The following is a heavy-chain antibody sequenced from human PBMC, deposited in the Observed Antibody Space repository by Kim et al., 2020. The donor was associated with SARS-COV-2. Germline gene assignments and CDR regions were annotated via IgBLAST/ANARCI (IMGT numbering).Heavy chain of an antibody. CDR2: IYSCGST. V-gene: IGHV3-53*01. CDR3: ARGGYSSGWYGMDV. J-gene: IGHJ6*02. Sequence: GGSLRLSCAASGFTVSSNYMSWVRQAPGKGLEWVSVIYSCGSTYYADSVKGRFTISRDNSKNTLYLQMNSLRAEDTAVYYCARGGYSSGWYGMDVWGQGTTVTVSS. CDR1: GFTVSSNY. D-gene: IGHD6-19*01.